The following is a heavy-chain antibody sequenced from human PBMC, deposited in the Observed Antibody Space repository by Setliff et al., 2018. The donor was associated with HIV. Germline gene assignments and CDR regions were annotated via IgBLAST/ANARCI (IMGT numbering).Heavy chain of an antibody. J-gene: IGHJ5*02. V-gene: IGHV4-4*07. D-gene: IGHD5-12*01. CDR2: IYSTGDT. Sequence: SETLSLTCSVSGGSISNFYWSWIRQPPGKGLEWVGHIYSTGDTNYHPSLKSRVTLSADTSKNQLSLSLTSVTAADTAVYYCAKDQLTYSGYDCDLWGQGTLVTVSS. CDR1: GGSISNFY. CDR3: AKDQLTYSGYDCDL.